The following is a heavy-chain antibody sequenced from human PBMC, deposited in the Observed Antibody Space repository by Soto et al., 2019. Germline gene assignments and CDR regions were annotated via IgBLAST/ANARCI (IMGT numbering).Heavy chain of an antibody. CDR2: IFWDDDK. CDR1: GFSLSTSGVG. CDR3: AHSPPYDIVTGSLNYFDY. J-gene: IGHJ4*02. V-gene: IGHV2-5*02. D-gene: IGHD3-9*01. Sequence: ASGPTLVNPTQTLTLTCTFSGFSLSTSGVGVGWIRQPPGKALEWLALIFWDDDKRYSPSLKSRLTITKGTSKNQVVLTMTNMDPVDTATYYCAHSPPYDIVTGSLNYFDYWGQGTLVTVSS.